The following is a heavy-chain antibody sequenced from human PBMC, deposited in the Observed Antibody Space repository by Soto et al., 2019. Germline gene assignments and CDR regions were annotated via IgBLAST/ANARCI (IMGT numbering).Heavy chain of an antibody. J-gene: IGHJ5*02. D-gene: IGHD2-15*01. CDR3: ARVAVAARPRWYNCFDP. Sequence: QEQLVQSGAEVKKPGASVKVSCKTSGYTFTDYDINWVRQATGQGLEWIGWMNINSGETGYAQKFQGRVTMSRSASLSTAYLELSSLRSEDTAVYYCARVAVAARPRWYNCFDPWGQGTLVTVSS. CDR1: GYTFTDYD. CDR2: MNINSGET. V-gene: IGHV1-8*01.